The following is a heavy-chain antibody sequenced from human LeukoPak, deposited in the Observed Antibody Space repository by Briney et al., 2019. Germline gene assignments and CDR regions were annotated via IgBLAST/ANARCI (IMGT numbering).Heavy chain of an antibody. J-gene: IGHJ4*02. CDR3: AKGWDVDTAIDY. CDR2: IKQDGSEK. Sequence: GGSLRLSCAASGFTFSNYWMSWVRQAPGKGLEWVANIKQDGSEKDYVDSVKGRFTISRDNAKNSLYLQMNSLRVEDTAVYYCAKGWDVDTAIDYWGQGTLVTVSS. V-gene: IGHV3-7*01. CDR1: GFTFSNYW. D-gene: IGHD5-18*01.